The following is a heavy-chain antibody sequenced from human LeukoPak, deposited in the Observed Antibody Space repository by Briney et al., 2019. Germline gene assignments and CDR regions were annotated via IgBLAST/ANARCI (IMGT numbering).Heavy chain of an antibody. CDR2: IRYDGSNK. CDR1: GFTFSSYG. V-gene: IGHV3-30*02. CDR3: ARVVPPTDYGSGSYFWDPYYFDY. Sequence: PGGSLRLSCAASGFTFSSYGMHWDRQAPGKGLEWVAFIRYDGSNKYYADSVKGRFTISRDNSKNTLYLQMNSLRAEDTAVYYCARVVPPTDYGSGSYFWDPYYFDYWGQGTLVTVSS. D-gene: IGHD3-10*01. J-gene: IGHJ4*02.